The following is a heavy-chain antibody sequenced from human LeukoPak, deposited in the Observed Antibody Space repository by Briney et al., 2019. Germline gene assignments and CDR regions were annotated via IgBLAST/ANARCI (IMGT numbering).Heavy chain of an antibody. V-gene: IGHV4-30-4*08. J-gene: IGHJ4*02. CDR1: GGSISSGDYY. CDR2: IYYSGST. D-gene: IGHD6-13*01. CDR3: ASSSSWYVAFDY. Sequence: SQTLSLTSTVSGGSISSGDYYWSWIRQPPGNGLEWIGYIYYSGSTYYNPSLKSRVTISVDTSKNQFSLKLSSVTAADTAVYYCASSSSWYVAFDYWGQGTLVTVSS.